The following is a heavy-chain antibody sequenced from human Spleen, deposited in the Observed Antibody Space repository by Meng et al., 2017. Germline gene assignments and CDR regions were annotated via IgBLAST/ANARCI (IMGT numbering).Heavy chain of an antibody. D-gene: IGHD3-22*01. V-gene: IGHV6-1*01. J-gene: IGHJ4*02. CDR1: GDSVSRNSAA. CDR2: TYYRSKWYN. CDR3: ARGWLTLDY. Sequence: QVPLRTSCSRPVIASHASVLRWSISGDSVSRNSAALNLFRQSPSRCLEWLGRTYYRSKWYNDYAVSVKSRITINPDTSKNQFSLQLNSVTPEDTAVYYCARGWLTLDYWGQGTLVTVSS.